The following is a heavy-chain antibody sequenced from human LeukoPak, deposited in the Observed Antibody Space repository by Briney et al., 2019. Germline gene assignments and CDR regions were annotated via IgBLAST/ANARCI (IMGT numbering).Heavy chain of an antibody. J-gene: IGHJ4*02. Sequence: GESLKISCAASGFTFSGSGMHWVRQAPGKGLEWVTFIRYDGSNKYYTDSVKGRFTISRDNSKNTLYLQMDSLRAEDTAVYYCARDYYFWSGYYSPTRGYFGYWGQGTLVTVSS. CDR2: IRYDGSNK. V-gene: IGHV3-30*02. CDR3: ARDYYFWSGYYSPTRGYFGY. CDR1: GFTFSGSG. D-gene: IGHD3-3*01.